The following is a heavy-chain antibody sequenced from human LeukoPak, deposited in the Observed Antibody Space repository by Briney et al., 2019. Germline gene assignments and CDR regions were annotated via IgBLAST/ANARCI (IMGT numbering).Heavy chain of an antibody. D-gene: IGHD6-19*01. CDR3: AKDYDGWSFDY. Sequence: GGSLRLSCAVSGFAFGSEAMSWVRQSPARGLEWVASISPGGGTTYYADYVKGRFIISRDNSNNTLFVQMNSLRAEDTAVYYCAKDYDGWSFDYWGQGTLVTVSS. CDR2: ISPGGGTT. J-gene: IGHJ4*02. V-gene: IGHV3-23*01. CDR1: GFAFGSEA.